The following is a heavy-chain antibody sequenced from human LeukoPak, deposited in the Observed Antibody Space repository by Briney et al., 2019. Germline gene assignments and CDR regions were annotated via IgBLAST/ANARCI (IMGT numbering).Heavy chain of an antibody. CDR1: GFTFSSYA. CDR3: ASDRVFYGLDV. J-gene: IGHJ6*02. D-gene: IGHD1-14*01. Sequence: HPGGSLRLSCAASGFTFSSYAMSWVRQAPGKGLEWVSAISGSGGSTYYADSVKGRFTISRDNARNTLYLQMNSLRPEDTAIYYCASDRVFYGLDVWGQGTTVTVSS. CDR2: ISGSGGST. V-gene: IGHV3-23*01.